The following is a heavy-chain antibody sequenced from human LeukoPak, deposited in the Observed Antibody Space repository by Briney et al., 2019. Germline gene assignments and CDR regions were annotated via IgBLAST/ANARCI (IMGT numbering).Heavy chain of an antibody. Sequence: ASVKVSCKASGYTSTSYAMHWVRQAPGQRLEWMGWINAGNGNTKYSQKFQGRVTITRDTSASTAYMELSSLRSEDTAVYYCARSLLMVYAIAEGGTDYWGQGTLVTVSS. CDR3: ARSLLMVYAIAEGGTDY. CDR2: INAGNGNT. D-gene: IGHD2-8*01. CDR1: GYTSTSYA. J-gene: IGHJ4*02. V-gene: IGHV1-3*01.